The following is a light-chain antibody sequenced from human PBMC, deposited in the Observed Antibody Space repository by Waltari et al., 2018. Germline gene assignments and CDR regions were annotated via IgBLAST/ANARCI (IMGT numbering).Light chain of an antibody. CDR3: QHYVRLPAT. V-gene: IGKV3-20*01. CDR2: GAS. CDR1: QSVSRS. Sequence: LVFTQSPGTPSLSPGERVTLSCRASQSVSRSLAWYQQKPGQAPKLLIYGASTRATGIPDRFTGSGSGADFSLTISSLEPEDFAIYCCQHYVRLPATFGQGTKVEIK. J-gene: IGKJ1*01.